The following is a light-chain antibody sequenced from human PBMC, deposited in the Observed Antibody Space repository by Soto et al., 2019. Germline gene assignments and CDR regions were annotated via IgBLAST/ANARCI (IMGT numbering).Light chain of an antibody. Sequence: EIGLTQSPGTLSLSPGERATVSFMASQSVSSSYLAWYQQKPGQAPRLLIYGASSRATGIPDRFSGSGSGTDFTLTISRLEPEDFAVYYCQQYGSSPKTFGQGTKVDIK. CDR1: QSVSSSY. CDR3: QQYGSSPKT. CDR2: GAS. J-gene: IGKJ1*01. V-gene: IGKV3-20*01.